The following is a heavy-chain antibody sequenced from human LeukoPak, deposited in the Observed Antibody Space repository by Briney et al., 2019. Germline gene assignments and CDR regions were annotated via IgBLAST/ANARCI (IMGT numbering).Heavy chain of an antibody. D-gene: IGHD3-3*01. CDR1: GYTFTGYY. Sequence: ASVKVSCKSSGYTFTGYYMHWVRQAPGQGLEWMGWINPNSGGTNYAQKFQGRVTMTRDTSISTAYMELSRLRSDDTAVYYCASGFTIFGVNRWPLDAFDIWGQGTMVTVSS. CDR3: ASGFTIFGVNRWPLDAFDI. J-gene: IGHJ3*02. CDR2: INPNSGGT. V-gene: IGHV1-2*02.